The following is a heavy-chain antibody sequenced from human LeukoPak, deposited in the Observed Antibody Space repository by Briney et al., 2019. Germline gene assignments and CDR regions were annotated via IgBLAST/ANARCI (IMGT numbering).Heavy chain of an antibody. D-gene: IGHD2-15*01. J-gene: IGHJ6*03. Sequence: GASVKVSCKASGYTFTSYGISWVRQAPGQGLEWMGWVSAYNGNTNYAQKLQGRVTMTTDTSTSTAYMELRSLRSDDTAVYYCARLNLGYCSGGSCFRGYYYYMDVWGKGTTVTVSS. V-gene: IGHV1-18*01. CDR3: ARLNLGYCSGGSCFRGYYYYMDV. CDR2: VSAYNGNT. CDR1: GYTFTSYG.